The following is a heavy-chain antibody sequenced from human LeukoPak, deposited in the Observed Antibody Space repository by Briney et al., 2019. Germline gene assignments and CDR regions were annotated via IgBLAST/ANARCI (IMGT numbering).Heavy chain of an antibody. Sequence: ASVKVSCKASGYTFTSYAMNWVRQAPGQGLEWMGWINTNTGNPTYAQGFTGRFVFSLDTSVSTAYLQISSLKAEDTAVYYCARDGFRTYYDILTGYSAFGYWGQGTLATVSS. D-gene: IGHD3-9*01. CDR1: GYTFTSYA. CDR2: INTNTGNP. J-gene: IGHJ4*02. CDR3: ARDGFRTYYDILTGYSAFGY. V-gene: IGHV7-4-1*02.